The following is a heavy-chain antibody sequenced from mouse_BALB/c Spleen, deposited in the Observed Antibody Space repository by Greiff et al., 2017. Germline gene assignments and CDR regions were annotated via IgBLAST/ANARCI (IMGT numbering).Heavy chain of an antibody. CDR2: IDPANGNT. J-gene: IGHJ4*01. Sequence: VQLQQPGSELVRPGASVKLSCKASGFNIKDTYMHWVKQRPEQGLEWIGRIDPANGNTKYDPKFQGKATITADTSSNTAYLQLSSLTSEDTAVYYCARWDNDGYYAMDYWGQGTSVTVSS. CDR3: ARWDNDGYYAMDY. V-gene: IGHV14-3*02. D-gene: IGHD2-3*01. CDR1: GFNIKDTY.